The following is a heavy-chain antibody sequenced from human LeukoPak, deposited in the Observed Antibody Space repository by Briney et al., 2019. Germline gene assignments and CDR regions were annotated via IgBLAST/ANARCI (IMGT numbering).Heavy chain of an antibody. CDR3: AKDEASGSYFDY. Sequence: PGGSLRLSCAASGFTFSSYAMSWVRQTPGRGLEWVSAISGSGGSTYYADSVKGQFTISRDNSKNTLYLQMNSLRAEDTAVYYCAKDEASGSYFDYWGQGTLVTVSS. CDR1: GFTFSSYA. J-gene: IGHJ4*02. CDR2: ISGSGGST. D-gene: IGHD1-26*01. V-gene: IGHV3-23*01.